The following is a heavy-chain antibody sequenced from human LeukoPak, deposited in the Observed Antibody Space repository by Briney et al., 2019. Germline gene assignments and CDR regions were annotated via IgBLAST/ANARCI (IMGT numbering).Heavy chain of an antibody. CDR3: ARDRYCTAGRGYVDY. V-gene: IGHV3-7*04. Sequence: RPGRSLRLSCAASGFTFTTYCMSWVRQAPGKGLEWVANIKQDGSEKYYVDSVNGRFTISRDNAKDSLYLQMDSLRAEDTAVYYCARDRYCTAGRGYVDYWGQGTLVTVSS. D-gene: IGHD2-8*02. J-gene: IGHJ4*02. CDR1: GFTFTTYC. CDR2: IKQDGSEK.